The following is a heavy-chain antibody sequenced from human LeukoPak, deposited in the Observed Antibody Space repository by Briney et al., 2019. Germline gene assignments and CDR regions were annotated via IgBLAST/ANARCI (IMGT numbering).Heavy chain of an antibody. Sequence: SQTLSLTCAISGDSVSSNSAAWNWIRQSPSRGLEWLGRTYYRSNRSKWYYDYAVSVKSRLTINPDTSKNQFSLQLNSVTPEDTAVYYCARWWGGNWFDPWGQGTLVIVSS. J-gene: IGHJ5*02. CDR2: TYYRSNRSKWYY. D-gene: IGHD2-15*01. CDR3: ARWWGGNWFDP. V-gene: IGHV6-1*01. CDR1: GDSVSSNSAA.